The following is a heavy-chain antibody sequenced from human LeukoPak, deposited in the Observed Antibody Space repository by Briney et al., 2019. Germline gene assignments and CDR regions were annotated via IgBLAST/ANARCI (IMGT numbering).Heavy chain of an antibody. D-gene: IGHD3-10*01. V-gene: IGHV3-66*02. J-gene: IGHJ4*02. CDR2: MYSGGGT. CDR3: ARDISSGRYPSDY. CDR1: GFTVSSNY. Sequence: GGSLRLSCVASGFTVSSNYMNWVRQAPGKGLEWVSVMYSGGGTHYADSVQGRFTLSRDNSKSTLYLQMNTLRTEDTAVYYCARDISSGRYPSDYWGQGTLVTVSS.